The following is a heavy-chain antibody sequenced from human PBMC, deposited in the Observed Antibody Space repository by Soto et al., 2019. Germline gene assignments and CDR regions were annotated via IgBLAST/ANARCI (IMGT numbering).Heavy chain of an antibody. J-gene: IGHJ4*02. CDR2: ISYDGSNK. Sequence: SLRLSCAASGFTFSSYGMHWVRQAPGKGLEWVAVISYDGSNKYYADSVKGRFTISRDNSKNTLYLQMNSLRAEDTAVYYCAKDPGGSFDYWGQGTLVTVSS. CDR3: AKDPGGSFDY. V-gene: IGHV3-30*18. CDR1: GFTFSSYG. D-gene: IGHD1-26*01.